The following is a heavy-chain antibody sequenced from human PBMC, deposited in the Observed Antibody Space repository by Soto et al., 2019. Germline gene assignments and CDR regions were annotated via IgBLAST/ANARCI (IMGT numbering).Heavy chain of an antibody. CDR1: GGTFSSYV. D-gene: IGHD1-7*01. V-gene: IGHV1-69*01. CDR3: ARDPVGITGTTGYYYYYGMDV. Sequence: QVQLVQSGAEVKKPGSSVKVSCKASGGTFSSYVISWVRQAPGQGLEWMGGIIPIFGTANYAQKFQGRVTITADESTSTAYMELSSLRSEDTAVYYCARDPVGITGTTGYYYYYGMDVWGQGTTVTVSS. J-gene: IGHJ6*02. CDR2: IIPIFGTA.